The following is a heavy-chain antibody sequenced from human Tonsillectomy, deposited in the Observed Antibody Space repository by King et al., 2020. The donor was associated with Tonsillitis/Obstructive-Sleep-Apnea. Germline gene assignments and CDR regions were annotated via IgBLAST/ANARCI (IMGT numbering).Heavy chain of an antibody. CDR1: GFTFSSYS. J-gene: IGHJ6*04. D-gene: IGHD1-26*01. CDR2: ISSSSSYI. Sequence: VQLVESGGGLVKPGGSLRLSCAASGFTFSSYSMNWVRQAPGKGLEWVSSISSSSSYIYYADSVKGRFTISRDNAKNSLYLQMNSLRAEDTAVYYCAKNKVVGARDGWGKGTTVTASS. CDR3: AKNKVVGARDG. V-gene: IGHV3-21*01.